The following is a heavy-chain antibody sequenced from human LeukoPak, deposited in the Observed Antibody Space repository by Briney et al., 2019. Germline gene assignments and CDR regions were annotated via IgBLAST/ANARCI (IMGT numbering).Heavy chain of an antibody. V-gene: IGHV3-30*19. CDR2: ISYDGSNK. CDR1: GFTFSSYG. Sequence: GGSLRLSCAASGFTFSSYGMHWVRQAPGKGLEWVAVISYDGSNKYYADSVKGRFTISRDNSKNTLYLQMNSLRAEDTAVYYCARDLNRRYCSSTSCYSNWFDPWGQGTLATVSS. CDR3: ARDLNRRYCSSTSCYSNWFDP. J-gene: IGHJ5*02. D-gene: IGHD2-2*01.